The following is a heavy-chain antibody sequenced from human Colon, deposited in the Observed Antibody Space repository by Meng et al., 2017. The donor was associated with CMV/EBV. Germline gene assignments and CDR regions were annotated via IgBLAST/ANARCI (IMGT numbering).Heavy chain of an antibody. J-gene: IGHJ3*02. CDR1: GGSISSDNYF. CDR2: IYFNGNV. Sequence: QGQLQEPGPGLVKPSQTLSLTCTFSGGSISSDNYFWSWIRQSPGKGLEWIGYIYFNGNVYYNPSLQSRVTISVDTSKNQFSLKVSSVTATDTAVYYCAREVNRVADSDAFDIWGQGTMVTVSS. D-gene: IGHD6-19*01. V-gene: IGHV4-30-4*08. CDR3: AREVNRVADSDAFDI.